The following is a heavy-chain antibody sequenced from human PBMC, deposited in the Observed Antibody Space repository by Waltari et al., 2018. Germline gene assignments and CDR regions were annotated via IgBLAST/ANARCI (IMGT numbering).Heavy chain of an antibody. Sequence: QVQLQESGPGLVKPSGTLSPTCAVSGYSISSGYYWGWIRQPPGKGLEWIGSTYHSGSTYYNPSLKSRVTISVDTSKNQFSLKLSSVTAADTAVYYCARVMAALDYWGQGTLVTVSS. CDR1: GYSISSGYY. J-gene: IGHJ4*02. CDR3: ARVMAALDY. V-gene: IGHV4-38-2*01. CDR2: TYHSGST. D-gene: IGHD6-6*01.